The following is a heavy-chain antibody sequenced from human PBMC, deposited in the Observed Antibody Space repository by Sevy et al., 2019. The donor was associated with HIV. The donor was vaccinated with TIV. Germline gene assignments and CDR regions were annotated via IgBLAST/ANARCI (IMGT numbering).Heavy chain of an antibody. CDR2: FDPEDGET. CDR3: AATREYYSDNSGYFDF. D-gene: IGHD3-22*01. CDR1: GSTLTQLS. Sequence: ASVKVSCKVSGSTLTQLSMHWVRQAPGKGLEWMGRFDPEDGETIYEQKFQGRVTLPEDTSTDTAYMELSSLRSEDTAVYYCAATREYYSDNSGYFDFWGQGTLVTVSS. V-gene: IGHV1-24*01. J-gene: IGHJ4*02.